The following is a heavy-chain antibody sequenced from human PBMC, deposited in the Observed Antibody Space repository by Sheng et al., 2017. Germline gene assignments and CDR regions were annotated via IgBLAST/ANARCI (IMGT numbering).Heavy chain of an antibody. D-gene: IGHD6-19*01. CDR3: VQDGRSAWPSYFEH. J-gene: IGHJ4*02. Sequence: EVQLVESGGGSVRPGRSLRLSCEASGFNFDEYAMHWARQGPGKGLEWVSSISYNGEKIGYVDSVRGRFTISRDNAKNSVYLQMNSLRVEDTALYYCVQDGRSAWPSYFEHWGQGIMVTVSS. CDR1: GFNFDEYA. V-gene: IGHV3-9*01. CDR2: ISYNGEKI.